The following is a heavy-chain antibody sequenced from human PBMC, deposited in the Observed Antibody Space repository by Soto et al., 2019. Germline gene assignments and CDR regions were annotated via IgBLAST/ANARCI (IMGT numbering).Heavy chain of an antibody. V-gene: IGHV4-59*01. CDR3: ARKSQWLSGYIYHGMDV. D-gene: IGHD6-19*01. CDR1: AGSISSYY. CDR2: IYYSGST. Sequence: PAEPRSFTSHVPAGSISSYYWSWIRQPPGKGLEWIGYIYYSGSTNYNPSLKSRVTISVDTSKNQFSLKLSSVTAADTAVYYCARKSQWLSGYIYHGMDVWSQGTSVTVSS. J-gene: IGHJ6*02.